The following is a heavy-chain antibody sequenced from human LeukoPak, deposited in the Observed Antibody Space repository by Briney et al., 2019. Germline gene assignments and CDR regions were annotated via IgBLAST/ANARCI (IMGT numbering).Heavy chain of an antibody. J-gene: IGHJ4*02. D-gene: IGHD6-19*01. CDR2: IYGGGST. Sequence: GGSLRLSCAATGLTVSSNFMSWVRQAPGKGLEWVSVIYGGGSTYYADSVKGRFTISRDTPKNTLYLQMNSLRVEDTAVYYCASWPGGWYGEDSWGQGTLVTVSS. CDR1: GLTVSSNF. CDR3: ASWPGGWYGEDS. V-gene: IGHV3-53*01.